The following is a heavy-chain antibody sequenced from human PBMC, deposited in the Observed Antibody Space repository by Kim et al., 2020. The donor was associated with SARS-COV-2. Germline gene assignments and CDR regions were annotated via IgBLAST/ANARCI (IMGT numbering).Heavy chain of an antibody. J-gene: IGHJ6*02. CDR1: GGSISSGSYY. CDR2: IYTSGST. V-gene: IGHV4-61*02. D-gene: IGHD2-15*01. Sequence: SETLSLTCTVSGGSISSGSYYWSWIRQPAGKGLEWIGRIYTSGSTNYNPSLKSRVTISVDTSKNQFSLKLSSVTAADTAVYYCARVPVVVAATRANYYYGMAVWGQGTTVTVS. CDR3: ARVPVVVAATRANYYYGMAV.